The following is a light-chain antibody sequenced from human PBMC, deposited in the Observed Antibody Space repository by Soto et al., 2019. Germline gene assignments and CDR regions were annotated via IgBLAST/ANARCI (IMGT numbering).Light chain of an antibody. CDR1: SSNIGAGYD. V-gene: IGLV1-40*01. Sequence: QSVLTQPPSVSGAPGQRVTISCTGSSSNIGAGYDVHWYQQLPGTAPKLLIYGNSNRPSGVPDRFSGSKSGTSASLAITGLQAEDEADYYCCSFAGTGTQYVFGTGTKVTVL. J-gene: IGLJ1*01. CDR3: CSFAGTGTQYV. CDR2: GNS.